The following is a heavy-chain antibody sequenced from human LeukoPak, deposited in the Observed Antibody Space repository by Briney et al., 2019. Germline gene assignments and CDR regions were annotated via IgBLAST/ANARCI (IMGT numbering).Heavy chain of an antibody. Sequence: GGSLRLSCAASGFTFSSYSMNWVRQAPGKGLEWVSSISSSSSYMYYADSVKGRFTISRDNAKNSLYLQMNSLRAEDTAVYYCARRIVGATRGYFDYWGQGTLVTVSS. D-gene: IGHD1-26*01. CDR1: GFTFSSYS. CDR3: ARRIVGATRGYFDY. CDR2: ISSSSSYM. V-gene: IGHV3-21*01. J-gene: IGHJ4*02.